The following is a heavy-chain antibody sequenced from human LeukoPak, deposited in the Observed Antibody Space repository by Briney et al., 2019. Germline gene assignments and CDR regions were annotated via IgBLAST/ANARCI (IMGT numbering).Heavy chain of an antibody. Sequence: GGSLRLSCAASGFNFSSYEMSWVRQAPGKGLEWVSYISTSGSTIYYADSVKGRFTISRANAKNSLYLQMNSLRAEDTAVYYCATTQLISAYAFEIWGQGTMVTVSS. CDR1: GFNFSSYE. CDR3: ATTQLISAYAFEI. D-gene: IGHD6-6*01. J-gene: IGHJ3*02. V-gene: IGHV3-48*03. CDR2: ISTSGSTI.